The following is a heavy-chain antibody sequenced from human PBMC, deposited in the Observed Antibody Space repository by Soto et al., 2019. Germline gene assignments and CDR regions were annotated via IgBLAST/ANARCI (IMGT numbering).Heavy chain of an antibody. J-gene: IGHJ4*02. CDR3: ATWGGIASPTYDRSQAPYDF. CDR1: GFTFSNYA. CDR2: ISYDGRNK. D-gene: IGHD3-16*01. Sequence: GGSLRLSCAASGFTFSNYAMHWVRQAPGKGPEWVAAISYDGRNKYYADSVKGRFTISRDNSKNTLDLQMNSLRAEDTAGYYCATWGGIASPTYDRSQAPYDFWGQGTLVTVSS. V-gene: IGHV3-30*03.